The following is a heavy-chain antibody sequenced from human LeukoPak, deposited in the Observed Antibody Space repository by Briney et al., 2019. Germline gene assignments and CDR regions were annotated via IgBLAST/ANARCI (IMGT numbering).Heavy chain of an antibody. J-gene: IGHJ4*02. Sequence: GGSLRLSCAASGFTFSSYAMHWVRQAPGKGLEWVAVISYDGSNKYYADSVKGRFTISRDNSKNTLYLQMNSLRAEYTAVYYCARSRVYGSGELDYWGQGTLVTVSS. V-gene: IGHV3-30*04. CDR2: ISYDGSNK. CDR1: GFTFSSYA. CDR3: ARSRVYGSGELDY. D-gene: IGHD3-10*01.